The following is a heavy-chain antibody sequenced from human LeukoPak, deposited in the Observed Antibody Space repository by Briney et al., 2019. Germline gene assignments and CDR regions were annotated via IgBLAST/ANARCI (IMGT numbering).Heavy chain of an antibody. Sequence: SETLSLTCTVSGYSISSGYYWGWIRQPPGKGLEWIGSIYHSGSTYYNPSLKSRVTISVDTSKNRFSLKLTSVTAADTAVYYCARDRTYEFLYWGQGILVTVSS. V-gene: IGHV4-38-2*02. CDR1: GYSISSGYY. CDR3: ARDRTYEFLY. CDR2: IYHSGST. J-gene: IGHJ4*02. D-gene: IGHD2/OR15-2a*01.